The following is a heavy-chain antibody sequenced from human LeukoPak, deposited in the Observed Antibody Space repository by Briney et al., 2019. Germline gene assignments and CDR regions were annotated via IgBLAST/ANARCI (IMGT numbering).Heavy chain of an antibody. D-gene: IGHD1-26*01. CDR1: GFPFGDVY. V-gene: IGHV3-11*05. CDR2: ISGTSTYR. J-gene: IGHJ4*02. CDR3: ARGYEGVGFY. Sequence: PGGSLRLSCAASGFPFGDVYMSWIRQAPGKGLEWVSYISGTSTYRKYADSVRGRFTISRDNAKNSVYLQMNSLRAEDTAVYYCARGYEGVGFYWGQGTLVTVSS.